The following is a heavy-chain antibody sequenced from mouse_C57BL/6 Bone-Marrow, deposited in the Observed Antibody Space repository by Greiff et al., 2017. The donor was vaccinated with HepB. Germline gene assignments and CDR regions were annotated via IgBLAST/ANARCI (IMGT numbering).Heavy chain of an antibody. CDR2: IDPSDSYT. J-gene: IGHJ3*01. CDR1: GYTFTSYW. D-gene: IGHD3-1*01. V-gene: IGHV1-59*01. CDR3: ARSGRY. Sequence: QVQLQQPGAELVRPGTSVKLSCKASGYTFTSYWMHWVKQRPGQGLEWIGVIDPSDSYTNYNQKFKGKATLTVDTSSSTAYMQLSSLTSEDSAVYYCARSGRYWGQGTLVTVSA.